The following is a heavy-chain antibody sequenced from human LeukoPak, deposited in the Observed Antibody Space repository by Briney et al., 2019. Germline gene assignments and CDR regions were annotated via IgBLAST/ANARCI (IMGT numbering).Heavy chain of an antibody. Sequence: NPSETLSLTCTVSGGSISNSYWSWLRQPPGKGLVCIGYIYYSGDNNYNPSLTSRVTISLEKSKNQFSLKLSSVTAADTAVYYCARRRGDFWSDYYAFDYWGQGTLVTISS. D-gene: IGHD3-3*01. CDR3: ARRRGDFWSDYYAFDY. J-gene: IGHJ4*02. V-gene: IGHV4-59*08. CDR2: IYYSGDN. CDR1: GGSISNSY.